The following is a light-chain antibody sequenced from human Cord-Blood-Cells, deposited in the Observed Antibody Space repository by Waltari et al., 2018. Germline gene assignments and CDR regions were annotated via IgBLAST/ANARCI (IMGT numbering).Light chain of an antibody. CDR2: GAS. CDR1: QSVSSN. Sequence: EIVMTQSPATLSESPGERATLSCRASQSVSSNLAWYQQKPGQAPRLLIYGASTRATCIPARFSGSGSGTEFTLTISSLQSEDFAVYYCQQYNNWLSITFGQGTRLEIK. V-gene: IGKV3-15*01. CDR3: QQYNNWLSIT. J-gene: IGKJ5*01.